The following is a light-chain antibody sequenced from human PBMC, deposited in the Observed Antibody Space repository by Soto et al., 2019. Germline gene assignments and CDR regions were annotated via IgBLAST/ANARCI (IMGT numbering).Light chain of an antibody. CDR1: ASNIGRDP. V-gene: IGLV1-44*01. CDR3: AGWDGSLKGFV. J-gene: IGLJ1*01. CDR2: ENN. Sequence: QSVLTQPPSASGAPGQRVTISCSGSASNIGRDPVNWYQQVPGTAPKLLIYENNHRPSGVPDRFSGSKSGTSDSLVISGLQSEDEAAYFCAGWDGSLKGFVFGTGTKLTVL.